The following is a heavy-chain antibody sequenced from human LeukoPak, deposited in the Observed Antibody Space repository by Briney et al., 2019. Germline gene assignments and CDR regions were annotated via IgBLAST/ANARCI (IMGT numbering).Heavy chain of an antibody. CDR1: GFTFSSYA. D-gene: IGHD6-13*01. J-gene: IGHJ6*03. V-gene: IGHV3-23*01. CDR3: ARDRAAYSSSWYGRLYYYYYMDV. CDR2: ISGSGGST. Sequence: QAGGSLRLSCAASGFTFSSYAMSWVRQAPGKGLEWVSAISGSGGSTYYADSVKGQFTISRDNAKNSLYLQMNSLRAEDTAVYYCARDRAAYSSSWYGRLYYYYYMDVWGKGTTVTVSS.